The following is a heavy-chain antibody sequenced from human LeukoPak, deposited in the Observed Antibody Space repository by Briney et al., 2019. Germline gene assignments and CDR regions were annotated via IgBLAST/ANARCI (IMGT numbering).Heavy chain of an antibody. Sequence: SQTLSLTCTVSGGSISSGSYYWSRIRQPAGKGLEWIGRIYTSGSTNYNPPLKSRVTISVDTSKNQFSLNLNSVTAADTAVYYCARDRGFLEWSPYYYYGMDVWGQGTTVTVSS. CDR3: ARDRGFLEWSPYYYYGMDV. V-gene: IGHV4-61*02. D-gene: IGHD3-3*01. CDR1: GGSISSGSYY. CDR2: IYTSGST. J-gene: IGHJ6*02.